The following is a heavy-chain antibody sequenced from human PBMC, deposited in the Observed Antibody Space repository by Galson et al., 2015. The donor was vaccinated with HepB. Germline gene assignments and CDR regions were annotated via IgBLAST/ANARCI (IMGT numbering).Heavy chain of an antibody. J-gene: IGHJ5*02. V-gene: IGHV1-69*04. Sequence: SVKVSCKASGGTFSSYAISWVRQAPGQGLEWMGRIIPILGIANYAQKFQGRVTITADKSTSTAYMELSSLRSEDTAVYYCARDAPIRGVIGGNWFDPWGQGTLVTVSS. CDR2: IIPILGIA. CDR1: GGTFSSYA. D-gene: IGHD3-10*01. CDR3: ARDAPIRGVIGGNWFDP.